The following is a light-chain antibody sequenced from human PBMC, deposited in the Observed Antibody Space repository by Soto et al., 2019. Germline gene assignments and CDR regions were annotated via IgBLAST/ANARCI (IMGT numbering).Light chain of an antibody. CDR1: SSNIGSKY. V-gene: IGLV1-47*02. CDR3: AAWDDSLSDPV. J-gene: IGLJ1*01. Sequence: QSVLTQPPSASGTPGQRVTISCSGSSSNIGSKYVYWFRQLPGTAPKLLIYSSNERPSGVPDRFSGSKSGTSASLAISGLRSEDEADYYCAAWDDSLSDPVFXTGTKVTVL. CDR2: SSN.